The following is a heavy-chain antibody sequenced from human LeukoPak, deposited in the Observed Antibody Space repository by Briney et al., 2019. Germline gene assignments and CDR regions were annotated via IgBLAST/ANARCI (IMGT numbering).Heavy chain of an antibody. CDR1: GFTFSNSA. J-gene: IGHJ3*02. Sequence: PGGSLRLSCAASGFTFSNSAMNWVRQAPGRGLEWVSAIGGSGVTTYYADSVKGRFTISRHNSKNTLYLQMNSLRAEDTAVYYCAREGPTKPHAAFDIWGQGTMVTVSS. CDR2: IGGSGVTT. V-gene: IGHV3-23*01. CDR3: AREGPTKPHAAFDI. D-gene: IGHD1-1*01.